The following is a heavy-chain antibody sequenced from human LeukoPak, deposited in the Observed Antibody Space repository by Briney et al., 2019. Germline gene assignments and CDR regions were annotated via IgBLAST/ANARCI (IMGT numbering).Heavy chain of an antibody. CDR1: GGSISSGGYS. D-gene: IGHD4-17*01. CDR3: ASTTDDYGDNMDAFDI. Sequence: PSETLSLTCAVSGGSISSGGYSWSWIRQPPGKGLEWIGYIYHSGSTYYNPSLKSRVTISVDRSKNQFPLKLSSVTAADTAVYYCASTTDDYGDNMDAFDIWGQGTMVTVSS. CDR2: IYHSGST. V-gene: IGHV4-30-2*01. J-gene: IGHJ3*02.